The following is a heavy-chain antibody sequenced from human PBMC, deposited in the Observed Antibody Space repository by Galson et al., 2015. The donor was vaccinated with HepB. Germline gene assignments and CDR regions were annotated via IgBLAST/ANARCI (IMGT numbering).Heavy chain of an antibody. J-gene: IGHJ6*03. V-gene: IGHV1-69*13. CDR3: ARGARYCSGGSCYSMYPDYYYYMDV. D-gene: IGHD2-15*01. CDR1: GGTFSSYA. CDR2: IIPIFGTA. Sequence: SVKVSCKASGGTFSSYAISWVRQAPGQGLEWMGGIIPIFGTANYAQKFQGRVTITADESTSTAYMELSSLRSEDTAVYYCARGARYCSGGSCYSMYPDYYYYMDVWGKGTTVTVSS.